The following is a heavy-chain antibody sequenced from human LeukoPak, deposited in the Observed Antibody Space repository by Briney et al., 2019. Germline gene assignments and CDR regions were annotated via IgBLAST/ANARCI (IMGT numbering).Heavy chain of an antibody. CDR1: GYTFTGYY. Sequence: ASVKVSCKASGYTFTGYYMHWVRQAPGQGLEWMGWINPNSGGTNYAQKFQGRVTMTRDTSISTAYMELSRLRSDDTAVYYCARCLSPVGYYYDSSGYWDAFDIWGQGTMVTVSS. CDR2: INPNSGGT. V-gene: IGHV1-2*02. D-gene: IGHD3-22*01. J-gene: IGHJ3*02. CDR3: ARCLSPVGYYYDSSGYWDAFDI.